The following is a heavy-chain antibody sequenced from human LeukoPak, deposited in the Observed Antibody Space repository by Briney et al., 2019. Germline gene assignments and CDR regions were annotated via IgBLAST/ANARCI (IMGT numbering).Heavy chain of an antibody. CDR3: ARPHTLDRNTKYYFDY. Sequence: GESLQISCKGSGYTFTTSWIGWVRQVPGKGLEWMGIIYPGDSDTRYSPSVQGQVTISADKSISTAYLQWNSLKASDTAMYYCARPHTLDRNTKYYFDYWGQGTLVTVSS. CDR2: IYPGDSDT. V-gene: IGHV5-51*01. CDR1: GYTFTTSW. D-gene: IGHD3-9*01. J-gene: IGHJ4*02.